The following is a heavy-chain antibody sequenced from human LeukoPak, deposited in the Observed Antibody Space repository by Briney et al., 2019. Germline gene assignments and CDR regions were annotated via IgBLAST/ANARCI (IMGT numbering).Heavy chain of an antibody. CDR3: VRVGYRYVINDWSRTGLGAYPTKYYYHMDV. CDR2: INPSGST. D-gene: IGHD5-18*01. Sequence: SETLSLTCAVYGGSFSDYYWGWIRQPPGKGLEWIGEINPSGSTNYSPSLKSRFTISVDTSKNQFSLKLSSVAAADTAVYFCVRVGYRYVINDWSRTGLGAYPTKYYYHMDVWDKGATVTVSS. V-gene: IGHV4-34*01. J-gene: IGHJ6*03. CDR1: GGSFSDYY.